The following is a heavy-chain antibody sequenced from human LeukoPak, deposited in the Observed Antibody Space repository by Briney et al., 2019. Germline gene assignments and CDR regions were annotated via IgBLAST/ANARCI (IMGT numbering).Heavy chain of an antibody. CDR3: ARHVLVDIVATTTVEDYGMDV. J-gene: IGHJ6*02. CDR1: GYSFTSYW. CDR2: IYPGDSDT. V-gene: IGHV5-51*01. Sequence: KPGESLKISCKGSGYSFTSYWIGWVRQMPGKGLEWMGIIYPGDSDTRYSPSFQGQVTISADKSIGTAYLQWSSLKASDTAMYYCARHVLVDIVATTTVEDYGMDVWGQGTTVTVSS. D-gene: IGHD5-12*01.